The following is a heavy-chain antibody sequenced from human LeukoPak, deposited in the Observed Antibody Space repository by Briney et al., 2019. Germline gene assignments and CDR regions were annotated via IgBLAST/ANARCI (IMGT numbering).Heavy chain of an antibody. CDR1: GGTFSSYA. CDR2: IIPIFGTA. V-gene: IGHV1-69*06. CDR3: ARPLPGSGFGELND. Sequence: SVKVSCKASGGTFSSYAISRVRQAPGQGLEWMGGIIPIFGTANYARKFQGRVTITADKSTSTAYMELSSLRSEDTAVYYCARPLPGSGFGELNDWGQGTLVTVSS. D-gene: IGHD3-10*01. J-gene: IGHJ4*02.